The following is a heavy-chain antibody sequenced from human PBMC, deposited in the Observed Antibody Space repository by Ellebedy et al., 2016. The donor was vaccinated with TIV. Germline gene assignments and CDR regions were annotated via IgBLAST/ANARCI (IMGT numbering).Heavy chain of an antibody. J-gene: IGHJ4*02. D-gene: IGHD5-12*01. CDR1: GFTFRNYA. CDR2: ISGSGDGT. V-gene: IGHV3-23*01. Sequence: GESLKISXEASGFTFRNYAMTWVRQAPGKGLEWVSTISGSGDGTYYADSVKGRFTISRDNSKNTLYLQMNSLRAEDTAVYYCAKWMSGHGLFDYWGQGTLVTVSS. CDR3: AKWMSGHGLFDY.